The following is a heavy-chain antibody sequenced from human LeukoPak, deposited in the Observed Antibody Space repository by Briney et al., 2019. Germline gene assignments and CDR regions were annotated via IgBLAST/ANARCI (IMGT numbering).Heavy chain of an antibody. CDR2: ISGSGGST. Sequence: GGSLRLSCAASGFTFSNAWMSWVRQAPGKGLEWVSAISGSGGSTYYADSVKGRFTISRDNSKNTLYLQMNSLRAEDTAVYYCAKSVGRGRYCSSTSCSLTWHDAFDIWGQGTMVTVSS. CDR1: GFTFSNAW. CDR3: AKSVGRGRYCSSTSCSLTWHDAFDI. D-gene: IGHD2-2*01. J-gene: IGHJ3*02. V-gene: IGHV3-23*01.